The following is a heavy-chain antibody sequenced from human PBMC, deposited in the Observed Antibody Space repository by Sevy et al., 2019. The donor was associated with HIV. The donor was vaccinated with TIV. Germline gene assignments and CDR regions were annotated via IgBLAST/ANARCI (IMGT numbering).Heavy chain of an antibody. D-gene: IGHD6-19*01. CDR1: GYTFTSYA. Sequence: GGSLILSCAASGYTFTSYAMSWVRQAPGKGLEWVSTIPMTEISTIFANSVKGRFTISRDNSKSTVHLQMNSLRAEDTALYYCARGWPINFWGQGTLVTVSS. CDR3: ARGWPINF. J-gene: IGHJ4*02. CDR2: IPMTEIST. V-gene: IGHV3-23*05.